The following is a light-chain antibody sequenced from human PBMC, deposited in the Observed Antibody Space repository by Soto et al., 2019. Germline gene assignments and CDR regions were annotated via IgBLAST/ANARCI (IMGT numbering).Light chain of an antibody. J-gene: IGLJ2*01. CDR3: SSYTTSSTLVV. V-gene: IGLV2-14*01. Sequence: QSALTQPASVSGSPGQSITISCTGTSSDVGGYKYVSWFQQHPGKAPKLMIYDVINRPSGVSNRFSGSKSGNTASLTISGLQAEDEAHYYCSSYTTSSTLVVFGGGTKLTVL. CDR2: DVI. CDR1: SSDVGGYKY.